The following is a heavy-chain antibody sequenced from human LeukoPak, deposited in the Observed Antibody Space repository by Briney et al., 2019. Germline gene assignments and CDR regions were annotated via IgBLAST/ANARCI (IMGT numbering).Heavy chain of an antibody. CDR1: GYSFTSYW. CDR2: IYPGDSDT. CDR3: ARHPSPSSGYYYGYDY. J-gene: IGHJ4*02. V-gene: IGHV5-51*01. D-gene: IGHD3-22*01. Sequence: GESLKISCKGSGYSFTSYWIGWVRQMPGKGLEWMGIIYPGDSDTRYSPSFQGQVTISADKSISTAYLQWSSLKASDTAMYYCARHPSPSSGYYYGYDYWGQGTLVTVSS.